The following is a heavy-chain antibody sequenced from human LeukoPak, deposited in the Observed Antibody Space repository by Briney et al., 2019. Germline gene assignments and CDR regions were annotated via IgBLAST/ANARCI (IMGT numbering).Heavy chain of an antibody. CDR2: IIPIFGTA. CDR1: GGTFSSYA. Sequence: SVKVSCKASGGTFSSYAISWVRQAPGQGLEWMGRIIPIFGTANYAQKSQGRVTITTDESTSTAYMELSSLRSEDTAVYYCARDNAPTYYDFWSGPSSAFDIWGQGTMVTVSP. V-gene: IGHV1-69*05. D-gene: IGHD3-3*01. CDR3: ARDNAPTYYDFWSGPSSAFDI. J-gene: IGHJ3*02.